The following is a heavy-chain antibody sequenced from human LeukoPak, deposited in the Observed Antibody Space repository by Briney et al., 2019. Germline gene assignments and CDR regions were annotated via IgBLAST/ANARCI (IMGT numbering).Heavy chain of an antibody. CDR3: ARDVYPIQPTEKYFDY. CDR1: GYTFTSYY. J-gene: IGHJ4*02. V-gene: IGHV1-46*01. D-gene: IGHD5-18*01. Sequence: GASVKVSCKASGYTFTSYYMHWVRQAPGQGLEWMGIINPSGGSTSYAQKFQGRVTMTRYMSTSTVYMELSSLRSEDTAVYYCARDVYPIQPTEKYFDYWGQGTLVTVSS. CDR2: INPSGGST.